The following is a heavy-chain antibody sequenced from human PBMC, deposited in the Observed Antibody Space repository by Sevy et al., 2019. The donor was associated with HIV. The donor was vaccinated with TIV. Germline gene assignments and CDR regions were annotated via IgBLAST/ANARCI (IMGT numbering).Heavy chain of an antibody. Sequence: ASVKVSCKASGGIFKTYGFSWVRQAPGQGPEWVGGIIPNLGTTNYAQKFQDRVTISADEYTKTVHMELRNLRSEDTGVYYCARGGGNGWYYFDYWGQETLVTVSS. CDR3: ARGGGNGWYYFDY. V-gene: IGHV1-69*13. J-gene: IGHJ4*02. D-gene: IGHD6-19*01. CDR1: GGIFKTYG. CDR2: IIPNLGTT.